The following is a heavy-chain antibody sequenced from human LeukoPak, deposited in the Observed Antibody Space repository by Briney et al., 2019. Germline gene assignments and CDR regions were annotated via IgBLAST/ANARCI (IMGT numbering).Heavy chain of an antibody. J-gene: IGHJ6*04. V-gene: IGHV3-30*18. Sequence: AGGSLRLSCAASGFTFSSYAMHWVRQAPGKGLEWVTIISYDASNKYYADSVKGRFTISRDNSKNTLYLQLDSLRPEDTAVYYCAKSRLVAVVAAYMDVWGKGTTVTVSS. D-gene: IGHD2-15*01. CDR2: ISYDASNK. CDR1: GFTFSSYA. CDR3: AKSRLVAVVAAYMDV.